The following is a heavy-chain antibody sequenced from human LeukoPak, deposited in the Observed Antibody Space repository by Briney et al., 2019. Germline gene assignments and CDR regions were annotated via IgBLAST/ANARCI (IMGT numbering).Heavy chain of an antibody. Sequence: GGSLRLSCAASGFTFSDYYMSWTRQAPGKGLEWVSYISSSGSTIYYADSVKGRFTISRDNAKNSLYLQMNSLRAEDTAVYYCARTSWLDYFDYWGQGTLVTVSS. CDR1: GFTFSDYY. CDR3: ARTSWLDYFDY. D-gene: IGHD2-2*01. CDR2: ISSSGSTI. V-gene: IGHV3-11*01. J-gene: IGHJ4*02.